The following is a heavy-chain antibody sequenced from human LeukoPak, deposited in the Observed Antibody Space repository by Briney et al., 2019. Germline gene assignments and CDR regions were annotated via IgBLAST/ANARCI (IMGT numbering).Heavy chain of an antibody. Sequence: PSETLSLTCTVSGGSISSYYWSWIRQPPGKGLEWIGYIYYSGSTNYNPSLKSRVTISVDTSKNQFSLKLSSVTAADTAVFYCARTDSSGYFFFDYWGQGTLVTVSS. CDR1: GGSISSYY. CDR2: IYYSGST. D-gene: IGHD3-22*01. J-gene: IGHJ4*02. CDR3: ARTDSSGYFFFDY. V-gene: IGHV4-59*01.